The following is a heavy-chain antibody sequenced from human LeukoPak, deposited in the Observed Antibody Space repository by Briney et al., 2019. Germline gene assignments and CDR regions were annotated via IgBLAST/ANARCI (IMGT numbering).Heavy chain of an antibody. CDR2: IYYSGST. CDR3: ASNYDSSGYYFDY. Sequence: SATLSLTCTVSGGSISSYYWSWIRQSPGKGLEWIGYIYYSGSTNYNPSLKSRVTISGDTSKNQFSLKLRSVTTADTAVYYCASNYDSSGYYFDYWGQGTLVTVSS. D-gene: IGHD3-22*01. CDR1: GGSISSYY. V-gene: IGHV4-59*01. J-gene: IGHJ4*02.